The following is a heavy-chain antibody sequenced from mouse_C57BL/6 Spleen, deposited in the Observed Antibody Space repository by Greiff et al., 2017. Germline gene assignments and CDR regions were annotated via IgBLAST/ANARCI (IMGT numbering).Heavy chain of an antibody. CDR1: GYTFTSYW. CDR2: IYPGNSDT. D-gene: IGHD1-1*01. Sequence: VQLQQSGTVLARPGASVKMSCKTSGYTFTSYWMHWVKQRPGQGLEWIGAIYPGNSDTSYNQKFKGKAKLTAVTSASTAYMELSSLTNEDSAVYYCTKPYYGKAMDYWGQGTSVTVSS. V-gene: IGHV1-5*01. J-gene: IGHJ4*01. CDR3: TKPYYGKAMDY.